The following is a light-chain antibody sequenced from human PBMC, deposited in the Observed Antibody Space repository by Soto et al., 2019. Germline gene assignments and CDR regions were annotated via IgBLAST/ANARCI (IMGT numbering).Light chain of an antibody. CDR2: DAS. J-gene: IGKJ1*01. CDR1: QSVSRN. V-gene: IGKV3-15*01. CDR3: QQYCTSPWT. Sequence: EIVMTQSPATLSVSPGERATLSCRASQSVSRNLAWYQQKPGQPPRLLIYDASTRATGVPARFGGSGSGTEFTLTISGLQSEEVAVYYCQQYCTSPWTFGQGTKVEI.